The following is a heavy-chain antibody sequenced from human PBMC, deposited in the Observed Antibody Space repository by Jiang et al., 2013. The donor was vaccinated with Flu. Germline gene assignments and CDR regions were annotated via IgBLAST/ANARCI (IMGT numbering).Heavy chain of an antibody. Sequence: VQLLESGGGLVQPGGSLRLTCAVSGVTCSTCAMSWVRQAPGKGLEWVSVISGSGATIDYADSVKGRFTISRDNSKNTLYLQMTSLRAEDTAVYYCAKDRVGTWTLDGWGQGALVTVSS. CDR2: ISGSGATI. D-gene: IGHD2-2*01. V-gene: IGHV3-23*01. J-gene: IGHJ4*02. CDR1: GVTCSTCA. CDR3: AKDRVGTWTLDG.